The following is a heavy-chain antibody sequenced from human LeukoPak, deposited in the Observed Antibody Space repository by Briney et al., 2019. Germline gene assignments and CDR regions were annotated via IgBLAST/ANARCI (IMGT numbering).Heavy chain of an antibody. CDR3: ARRGGLTYYDILTGPKNWFDP. Sequence: SETLSLTCTVSGGSISSSSYYWGWIRQPPGKGLEWIGSIYYSGSTYYNPSLKSRVTISVDTSKNQFSLKLSSVTAADTAVYYCARRGGLTYYDILTGPKNWFDPWGQGTLVTVSS. V-gene: IGHV4-39*07. D-gene: IGHD3-9*01. J-gene: IGHJ5*02. CDR2: IYYSGST. CDR1: GGSISSSSYY.